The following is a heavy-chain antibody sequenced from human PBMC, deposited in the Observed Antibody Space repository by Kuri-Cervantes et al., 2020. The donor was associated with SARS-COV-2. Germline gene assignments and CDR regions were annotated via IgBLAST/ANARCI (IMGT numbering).Heavy chain of an antibody. CDR3: AEERSNRVAVAQ. Sequence: GGSLRLSCAASGFTFSSYAMSWVRQAPGKGLEWVSVIYSGGSTYYADSVKGRFTISRDNSKNTLYLQMNSLRAEDTAVYYCAEERSNRVAVAQWGQGTLVTVSS. J-gene: IGHJ4*02. CDR2: IYSGGST. CDR1: GFTFSSYA. V-gene: IGHV3-66*02. D-gene: IGHD6-19*01.